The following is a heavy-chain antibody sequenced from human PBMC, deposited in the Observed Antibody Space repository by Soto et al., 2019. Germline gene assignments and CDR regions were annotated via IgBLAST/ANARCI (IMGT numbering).Heavy chain of an antibody. Sequence: QVQLQESGPGRVKPSQTLSLTCTVSGGSISSDDYYWTWIRQPPGKGLEWIGYIYYTGNTFYNPSLKSRLTISIDTYNNQYSLKLTSVTAADTAVYYCSREALEDDAFNIWGQGTMVTVSS. CDR3: SREALEDDAFNI. CDR1: GGSISSDDYY. J-gene: IGHJ3*02. D-gene: IGHD3-16*02. V-gene: IGHV4-30-4*01. CDR2: IYYTGNT.